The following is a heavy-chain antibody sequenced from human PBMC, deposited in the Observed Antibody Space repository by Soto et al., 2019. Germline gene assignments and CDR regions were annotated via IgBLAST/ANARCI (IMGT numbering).Heavy chain of an antibody. J-gene: IGHJ4*02. Sequence: ASVKVSCKACGYTFTSYGISWVRQAPGQGLEWMGWISAYNGNTNYAQKLQGRVTMTTDTSTSTAYMELRSLRSDDTAVYYCAIFERYFDWLGSGDYWGQGCLLTVAS. V-gene: IGHV1-18*01. CDR1: GYTFTSYG. CDR2: ISAYNGNT. D-gene: IGHD3-9*01. CDR3: AIFERYFDWLGSGDY.